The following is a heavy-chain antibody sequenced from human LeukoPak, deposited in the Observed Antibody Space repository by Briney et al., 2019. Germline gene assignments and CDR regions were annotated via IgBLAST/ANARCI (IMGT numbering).Heavy chain of an antibody. Sequence: ASVNVSCKASGGTFSIYAISWVRQAPGQGLEWMGGIIPIFGTANYAQKFQGRVTITADESTSTAYMELSSLRSEDTAVYYCASGYYDSSGYYYGMDVWGQGTTVTVSS. V-gene: IGHV1-69*01. CDR3: ASGYYDSSGYYYGMDV. CDR1: GGTFSIYA. D-gene: IGHD3-22*01. J-gene: IGHJ6*02. CDR2: IIPIFGTA.